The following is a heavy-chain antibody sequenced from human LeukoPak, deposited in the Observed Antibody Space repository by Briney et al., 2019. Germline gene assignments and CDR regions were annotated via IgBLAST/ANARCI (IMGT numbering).Heavy chain of an antibody. CDR2: IWYDGSNK. Sequence: PGRSLRLSCAASGFTFSSYGMHWVRQAPGKGLEWVAVIWYDGSNKYYADSVKGRFTISRDNSKNTLYLQMNSLRAEDTAVYYCAKSRRGTYYFDYWGQGTLVTVSS. V-gene: IGHV3-33*06. CDR3: AKSRRGTYYFDY. CDR1: GFTFSSYG. D-gene: IGHD1-1*01. J-gene: IGHJ4*02.